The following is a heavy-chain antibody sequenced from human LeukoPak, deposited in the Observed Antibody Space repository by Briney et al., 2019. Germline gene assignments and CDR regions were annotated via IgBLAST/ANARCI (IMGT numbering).Heavy chain of an antibody. Sequence: SETLSLTCTVSGGSISSSSYYWGWIRQPPGKGLEWIGSIYYSGSTYHNPSLKSRVTISVDTSKNQFSLKLSSVTAADTAVYYCARERSGYSGYDNNDYWGQGTLVTVSS. J-gene: IGHJ4*02. D-gene: IGHD5-12*01. CDR3: ARERSGYSGYDNNDY. V-gene: IGHV4-39*07. CDR2: IYYSGST. CDR1: GGSISSSSYY.